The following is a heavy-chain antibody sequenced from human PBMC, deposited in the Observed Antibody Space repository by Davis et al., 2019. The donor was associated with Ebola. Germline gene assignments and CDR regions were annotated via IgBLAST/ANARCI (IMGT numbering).Heavy chain of an antibody. Sequence: GSLRLSCAVYGGSFSGYYWSWIRQPPGKGLEWIGEINHSGSTNYNPSLKSRVTISVDTSKNQFSLKLSSVTAADTAVYYCARENYYDSSGYNYYYYGMDVWGQGTTVTVSS. CDR3: ARENYYDSSGYNYYYYGMDV. CDR1: GGSFSGYY. CDR2: INHSGST. V-gene: IGHV4-34*01. D-gene: IGHD3-22*01. J-gene: IGHJ6*02.